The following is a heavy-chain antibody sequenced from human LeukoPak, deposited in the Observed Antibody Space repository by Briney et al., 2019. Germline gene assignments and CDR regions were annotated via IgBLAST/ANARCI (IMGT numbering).Heavy chain of an antibody. D-gene: IGHD2-15*01. Sequence: GGSLRLSCAASGFTFSGSAMSWVRHAPGEGLEWVSTISGSGGSTYYADSVKGRFTISRDNSQNTLYLQMNSLRAEDTAVYYCAKDRVILVAVTIDYWGQGTLVTVSS. V-gene: IGHV3-23*01. CDR1: GFTFSGSA. CDR3: AKDRVILVAVTIDY. J-gene: IGHJ4*02. CDR2: ISGSGGST.